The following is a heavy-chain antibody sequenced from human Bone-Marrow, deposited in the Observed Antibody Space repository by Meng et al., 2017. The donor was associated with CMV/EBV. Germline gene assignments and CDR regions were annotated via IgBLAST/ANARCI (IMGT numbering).Heavy chain of an antibody. CDR2: ISAYNGNT. J-gene: IGHJ3*02. CDR3: ARGRRALRYCSSTSCPAGAFDI. Sequence: ASVKVSCKASGYTFTSYGISWVRQAPGQGLEWMGWISAYNGNTNYAQKLQGRVTMTTDTSTSTAYMELRSLRSDDTAVYYCARGRRALRYCSSTSCPAGAFDIWGQRTMVTVSS. CDR1: GYTFTSYG. D-gene: IGHD2-2*01. V-gene: IGHV1-18*01.